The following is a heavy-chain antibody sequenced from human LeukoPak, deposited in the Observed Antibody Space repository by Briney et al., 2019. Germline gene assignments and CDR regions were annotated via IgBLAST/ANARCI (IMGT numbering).Heavy chain of an antibody. CDR3: ARDSYYYDSSGELDF. Sequence: GGSLRLSCAAAGFTFSSYSKNWVRQAPGKGLEWVSSISSSSSYIYYADSVKGRFTISRDNAKNSLYLQMNSLRAEDTAVYYCARDSYYYDSSGELDFWGQGTLVTVSS. V-gene: IGHV3-21*01. J-gene: IGHJ4*02. CDR1: GFTFSSYS. CDR2: ISSSSSYI. D-gene: IGHD3-22*01.